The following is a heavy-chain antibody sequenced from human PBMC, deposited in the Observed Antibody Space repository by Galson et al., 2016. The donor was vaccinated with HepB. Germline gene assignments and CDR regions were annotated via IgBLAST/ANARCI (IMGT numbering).Heavy chain of an antibody. CDR1: GFTFSTYG. CDR2: ISSDGAHK. D-gene: IGHD5-24*01. Sequence: SLRLSCAGSGFTFSTYGIHWVRQAPGKGLEWQATISSDGAHKHYADSVKGRFTISRDNSKNTVHLEMNNLRHEDTAFYYCAREHDGCWGQGALVTVSS. CDR3: AREHDGC. J-gene: IGHJ4*02. V-gene: IGHV3-30*03.